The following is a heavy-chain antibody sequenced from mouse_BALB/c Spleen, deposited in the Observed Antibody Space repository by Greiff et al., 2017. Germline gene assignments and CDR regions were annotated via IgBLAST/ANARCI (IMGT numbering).Heavy chain of an antibody. J-gene: IGHJ2*01. CDR2: IDPANGNT. D-gene: IGHD2-4*01. V-gene: IGHV14-3*02. CDR3: ARGGGLRYYFDY. Sequence: VQLQQSGAELVKPGASVKLSCTASGFNIKDTYMHWVKQRPEQGLEWIGRIDPANGNTKYDPKFQGKATITADTSSNTAYLQISSLTSEDTSVDYCARGGGLRYYFDYWGQGTTLTVSS. CDR1: GFNIKDTY.